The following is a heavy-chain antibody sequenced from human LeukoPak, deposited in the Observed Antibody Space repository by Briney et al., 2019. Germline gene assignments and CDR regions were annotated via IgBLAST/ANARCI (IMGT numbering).Heavy chain of an antibody. J-gene: IGHJ3*02. Sequence: PSETLSLTCAVYGGSFSGYYWSWIRQPPGKGLEWIGEINHSGSTNYNPSLKSRVTISVDTSKNQFSLKLSSVTAADTAVYYCARLGEAVVDVRHAFDIWGQGTMVTVSS. V-gene: IGHV4-34*01. CDR1: GGSFSGYY. CDR2: INHSGST. CDR3: ARLGEAVVDVRHAFDI. D-gene: IGHD3-16*01.